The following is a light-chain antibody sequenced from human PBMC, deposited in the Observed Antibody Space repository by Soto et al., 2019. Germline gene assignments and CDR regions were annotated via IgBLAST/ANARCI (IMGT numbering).Light chain of an antibody. J-gene: IGKJ1*01. V-gene: IGKV3-20*01. CDR2: AAS. CDR3: QQYHDWPPWT. Sequence: EIVLTQSPVTLSLSPGERATLSCRASRSFASSYLGWYQQKPGQAPRLLIYAASTRATGIPDRFSGSGSATDFTLTISRLEPEDSAVYYCQQYHDWPPWTFGQGTKVEVK. CDR1: RSFASSY.